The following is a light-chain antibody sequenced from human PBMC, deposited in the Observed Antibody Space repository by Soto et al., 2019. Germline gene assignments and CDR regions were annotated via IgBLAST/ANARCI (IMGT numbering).Light chain of an antibody. J-gene: IGKJ5*01. Sequence: EIVMTQSPATLSVSPGERATLSCRASQRVSNNLAWYQQRPGRSPRLLIYATSTRATGIPARFSGSGSGTEFTLTIGSLQSEDFAVYYCQQYDNWPPPFGQGTRLEI. V-gene: IGKV3-15*01. CDR3: QQYDNWPPP. CDR1: QRVSNN. CDR2: ATS.